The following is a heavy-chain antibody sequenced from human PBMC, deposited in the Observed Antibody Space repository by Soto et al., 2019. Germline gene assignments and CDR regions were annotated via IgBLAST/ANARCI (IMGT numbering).Heavy chain of an antibody. CDR2: IYYSGST. J-gene: IGHJ4*02. D-gene: IGHD5-12*01. CDR1: GFSISSGYY. V-gene: IGHV4-38-2*01. CDR3: ASGKMATTNDY. Sequence: SETLSLTCAVSGFSISSGYYWGWIRQPPGKGLEWIGSIYYSGSTYYNPSLKSRVTISVDTSKNQFSLKLSSVTAADTAVYYCASGKMATTNDYWGQGTLVTVSS.